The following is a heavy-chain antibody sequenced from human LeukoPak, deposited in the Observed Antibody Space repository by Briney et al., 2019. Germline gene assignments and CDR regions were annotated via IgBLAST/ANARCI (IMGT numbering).Heavy chain of an antibody. D-gene: IGHD3-22*01. CDR3: ASQYYYDSSGYYSTYYFDY. J-gene: IGHJ4*02. CDR1: GFTFSSYG. CDR2: IRYDGSNK. Sequence: GGSLRLSCAASGFTFSSYGMHWVRQAPGKGLEWVAFIRYDGSNKYYADSVKGRFTISRDNSKNTLYLQMNSLRAEDTAVYYCASQYYYDSSGYYSTYYFDYWGQGTLVTVSS. V-gene: IGHV3-30*02.